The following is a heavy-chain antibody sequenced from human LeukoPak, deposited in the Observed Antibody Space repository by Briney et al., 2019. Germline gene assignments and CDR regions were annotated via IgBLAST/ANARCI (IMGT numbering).Heavy chain of an antibody. D-gene: IGHD6-19*01. CDR3: ARDDSNGIDY. CDR2: ISSDASST. V-gene: IGHV3-74*01. CDR1: EFTFSYYW. Sequence: GGSLRLSCVASEFTFSYYWMYWVRQAPGHGLVSVSRISSDASSTTYAESVKGRFTISRDNAKNTLYLQMSSLRAEDTAIYYCARDDSNGIDYWGQGTLVTVSS. J-gene: IGHJ4*02.